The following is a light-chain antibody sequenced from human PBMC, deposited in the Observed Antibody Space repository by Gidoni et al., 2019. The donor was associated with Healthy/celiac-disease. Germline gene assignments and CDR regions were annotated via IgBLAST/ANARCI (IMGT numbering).Light chain of an antibody. V-gene: IGKV1-33*01. CDR2: DAS. CDR1: QDISNN. J-gene: IGKJ3*01. Sequence: DIQMTQSPSSLSASVGDRVTITCQASQDISNNLNWYQQKPGKAPKLLIYDASNLETGVPSRFSGSGSGTDFTFTISSLQPEDIATYYCQQYDNLPLTFXPXTKVDIK. CDR3: QQYDNLPLT.